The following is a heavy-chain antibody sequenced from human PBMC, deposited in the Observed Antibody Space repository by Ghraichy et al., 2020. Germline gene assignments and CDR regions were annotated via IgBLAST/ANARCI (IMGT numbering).Heavy chain of an antibody. J-gene: IGHJ5*02. CDR1: GFTFSSYS. Sequence: GGSLRLSCAASGFTFSSYSMNWVRQAPGKGLEWVSSISSSSSYIYYADSVKGRFTISRDNAKNSLYLQMNSLRAEDTAVYYCARDKGYGGFGHNWFDPWGQGTLVTVSS. D-gene: IGHD4-23*01. CDR3: ARDKGYGGFGHNWFDP. CDR2: ISSSSSYI. V-gene: IGHV3-21*01.